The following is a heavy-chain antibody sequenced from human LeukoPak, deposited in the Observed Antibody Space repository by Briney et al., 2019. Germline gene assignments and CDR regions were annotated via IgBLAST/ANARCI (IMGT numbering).Heavy chain of an antibody. CDR3: ARSGRVMPRSFDP. J-gene: IGHJ5*02. CDR1: GGTFSSYA. CDR2: IIPIFGTA. D-gene: IGHD2-2*01. V-gene: IGHV1-69*13. Sequence: ASVKVSCKASGGTFSSYAISWVRQAPGQGLEWMGGIIPIFGTANYAQKFQGRVTITADESTSTAYMELSSLRSEDTAVYYCARSGRVMPRSFDPWGQGTLVTVSS.